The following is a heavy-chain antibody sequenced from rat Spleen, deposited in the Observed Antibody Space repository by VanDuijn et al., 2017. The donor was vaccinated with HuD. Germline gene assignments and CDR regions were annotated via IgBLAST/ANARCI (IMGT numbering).Heavy chain of an antibody. CDR3: TSHYDGTYPFTY. CDR2: ISYDGSST. Sequence: EVQLVESDGGLVQPGRSLKLSCAASGFTFSDYNMAWVRQAPKKGLEWVATISYDGSSTYYRDSVKGRFTFSRDNAKSTLYLQMDSLRSEDTATYYCTSHYDGTYPFTYWGQGTLVTVSS. J-gene: IGHJ3*01. D-gene: IGHD1-12*02. V-gene: IGHV5-7*01. CDR1: GFTFSDYN.